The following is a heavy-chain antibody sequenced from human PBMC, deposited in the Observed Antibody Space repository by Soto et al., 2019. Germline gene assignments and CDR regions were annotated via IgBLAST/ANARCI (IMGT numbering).Heavy chain of an antibody. V-gene: IGHV4-31*03. Sequence: QVQLQESGPGLVKPSQTLSLTCTVSGGSISSSDYYWSWIRQHPGKGLGWSGYIYYSGSAYYNPSLKRRVTISADTSKNQFSLKVTSVTAADTAVYYCAREVAPNSRGWYTVLVRWFDPWGQGTLVTVSS. CDR3: AREVAPNSRGWYTVLVRWFDP. CDR2: IYYSGSA. CDR1: GGSISSSDYY. D-gene: IGHD6-19*01. J-gene: IGHJ5*02.